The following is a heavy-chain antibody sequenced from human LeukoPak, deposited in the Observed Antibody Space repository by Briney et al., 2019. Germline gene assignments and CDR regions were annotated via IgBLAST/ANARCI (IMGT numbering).Heavy chain of an antibody. Sequence: GGSLRLSCAASGFTFSSYSMNWVRQAPGKGLGWVSSISSSSSYIYYADSVKGRFTISRDNAKNSLYLQMNSLRAEDTAVYYCARIIAAVGYFDYWGQGTLVTVSS. CDR2: ISSSSSYI. CDR1: GFTFSSYS. J-gene: IGHJ4*02. D-gene: IGHD6-13*01. V-gene: IGHV3-21*01. CDR3: ARIIAAVGYFDY.